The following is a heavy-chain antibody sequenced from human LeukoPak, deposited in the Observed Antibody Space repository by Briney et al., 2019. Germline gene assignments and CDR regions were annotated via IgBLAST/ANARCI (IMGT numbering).Heavy chain of an antibody. J-gene: IGHJ4*02. CDR1: GFTFSSYA. CDR3: AKSDCSSASCYTIDY. D-gene: IGHD2-2*02. CDR2: ISYDGSNK. Sequence: GGSLRLSCAASGFTFSSYAMHWVRQAPGKGLEWVAVISYDGSNKYYADSGKGRFTISRDNSKSTVFLQMNSLRAEDTALYYCAKSDCSSASCYTIDYWGQGTLVTVSS. V-gene: IGHV3-30-3*02.